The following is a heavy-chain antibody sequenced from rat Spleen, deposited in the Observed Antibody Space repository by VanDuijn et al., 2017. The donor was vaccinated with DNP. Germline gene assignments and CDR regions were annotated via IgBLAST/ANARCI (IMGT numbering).Heavy chain of an antibody. CDR3: IRWNSGHFDY. J-gene: IGHJ2*01. V-gene: IGHV5-19*01. CDR1: GFPFSNYG. D-gene: IGHD4-3*01. CDR2: ISPSGGNT. Sequence: EVQLVESGGGLVQPGRSLKLSCAASGFPFSNYGMHWIRQAPAKGLEWVASISPSGGNTYYRHSVKGRFTISRDNAENTLFLQMDSLRSEDTATYYCIRWNSGHFDYWGQGVMVTVSS.